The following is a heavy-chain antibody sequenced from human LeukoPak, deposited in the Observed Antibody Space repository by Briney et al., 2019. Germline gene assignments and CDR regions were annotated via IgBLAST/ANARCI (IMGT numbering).Heavy chain of an antibody. CDR3: AKDYRDVDTAMVTIRAYYYYYMNV. CDR2: IRYDGSNE. J-gene: IGHJ6*03. Sequence: PGGSLRLSCAATGFTFSTYGMHWVRQAPGKGLEWVAFIRYDGSNEYYADSVKGRYTISRDNSKNTLYLQMNSLRAEDTAVYYCAKDYRDVDTAMVTIRAYYYYYMNVWGKGTTVTVSS. CDR1: GFTFSTYG. D-gene: IGHD5-18*01. V-gene: IGHV3-30*02.